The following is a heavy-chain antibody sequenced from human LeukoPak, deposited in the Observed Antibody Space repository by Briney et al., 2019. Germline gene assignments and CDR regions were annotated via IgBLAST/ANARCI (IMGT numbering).Heavy chain of an antibody. J-gene: IGHJ3*02. CDR3: AREGWELPRTFDI. CDR1: GGSISSYY. D-gene: IGHD1-26*01. V-gene: IGHV4-59*01. CDR2: IYYSGST. Sequence: SETLSLTCTVSGGSISSYYWSWIRQPPGKGLEWIGYIYYSGSTNYNPSLKSRVTISVDTSKNQFSLKLSSVTAADTAVYYCAREGWELPRTFDIWGQGTMVTASS.